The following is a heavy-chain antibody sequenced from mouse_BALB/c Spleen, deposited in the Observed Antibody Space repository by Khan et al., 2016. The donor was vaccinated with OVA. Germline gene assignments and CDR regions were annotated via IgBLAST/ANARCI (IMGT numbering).Heavy chain of an antibody. CDR1: GFTFSTYG. V-gene: IGHV5-6*01. CDR3: AGLAYYYDSEGFAY. Sequence: EVELVESGGDLVKPGGSLKLSCAASGFTFSTYGMSWVRQTPDKRLEWVATISSGVSYTYYPDSVKGRFTISRDNAKNTLYLQMSSLKSEDTAMYYCAGLAYYYDSEGFAYWGQGTLVTVSA. CDR2: ISSGVSYT. D-gene: IGHD1-1*01. J-gene: IGHJ3*01.